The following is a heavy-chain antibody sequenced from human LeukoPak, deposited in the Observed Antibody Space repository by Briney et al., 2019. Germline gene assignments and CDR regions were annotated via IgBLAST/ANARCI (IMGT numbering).Heavy chain of an antibody. Sequence: SETLSLTCAVSGGSISSSNWWSWVRQPPGKGLEWIGSIYDSGSTYYNPSLESRVTISVDTSKNQFSLKLNSVTAADTAVYYCARHYGPWGQGTLVTVSS. CDR3: ARHYGP. V-gene: IGHV4-39*01. CDR1: GGSISSSNW. D-gene: IGHD3-10*01. CDR2: IYDSGST. J-gene: IGHJ5*02.